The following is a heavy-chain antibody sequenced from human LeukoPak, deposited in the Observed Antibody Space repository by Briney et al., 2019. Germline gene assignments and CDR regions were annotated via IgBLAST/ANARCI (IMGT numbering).Heavy chain of an antibody. CDR1: GGSFSGYY. D-gene: IGHD4-11*01. CDR3: ARTDYSGSRGMDV. Sequence: PSETLSLTCAVYGGSFSGYYWSWIRQPPGKGLEWIGEINHSGSTNCNPSLKSRVTISVDTSKNQFSLKLSSVTAADTAVYYCARTDYSGSRGMDVWGQGTTVTVSS. J-gene: IGHJ6*02. CDR2: INHSGST. V-gene: IGHV4-34*01.